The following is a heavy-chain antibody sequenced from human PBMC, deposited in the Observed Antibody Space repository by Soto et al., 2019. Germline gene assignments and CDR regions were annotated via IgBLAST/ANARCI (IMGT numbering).Heavy chain of an antibody. CDR1: GGSISSSSYY. CDR3: ARQSYDSSGIDAFAI. V-gene: IGHV4-39*01. CDR2: IYYSGST. Sequence: QLQLQESGPGLVKPSETLSLTCTVSGGSISSSSYYWGWIRQPPGKGLEWIGSIYYSGSTYYNPSLESRVTICVATSKNQFTLKRSSVPAADAAVYYCARQSYDSSGIDAFAIWGQGTMVTVSS. J-gene: IGHJ3*02. D-gene: IGHD3-22*01.